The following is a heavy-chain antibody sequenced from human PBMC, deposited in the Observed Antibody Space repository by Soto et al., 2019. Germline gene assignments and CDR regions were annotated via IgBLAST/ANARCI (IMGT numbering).Heavy chain of an antibody. CDR2: IYYSGST. Sequence: QVQLQESGPGLVKPSQTLSLTCTVSGGSISSGDYYWSWIRQHPGKGLEWIGYIYYSGSTYYNPSLKSGVTTSVDTSKNQFSLKLSSVTAADTAVYYCARWWSGSRQGLDPWGQGPLVIVSS. J-gene: IGHJ5*02. V-gene: IGHV4-31*03. CDR1: GGSISSGDYY. D-gene: IGHD3-3*01. CDR3: ARWWSGSRQGLDP.